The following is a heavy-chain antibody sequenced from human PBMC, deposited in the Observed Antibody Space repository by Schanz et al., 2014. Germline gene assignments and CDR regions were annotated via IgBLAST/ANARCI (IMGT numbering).Heavy chain of an antibody. V-gene: IGHV3-30*04. Sequence: QAQLVESGGGVVQPGRSLRLSCAASGFTVRSYAMHWVRQAPGKGLEWVAAISYDGSNQYYTDSVKGRFTVSRDNSKNTVYLQMNSLRAEDTAVYYCAKEESPPSLVDYWGQGTLVTVSS. CDR2: ISYDGSNQ. J-gene: IGHJ4*02. CDR1: GFTVRSYA. CDR3: AKEESPPSLVDY.